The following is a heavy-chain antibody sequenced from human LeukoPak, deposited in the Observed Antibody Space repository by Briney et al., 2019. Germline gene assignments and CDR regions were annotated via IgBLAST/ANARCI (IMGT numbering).Heavy chain of an antibody. CDR1: GGSISSYY. Sequence: SETLSLTCTVSGGSISSYYWSWIRQPAGKGLEWIGYIYYSGSTNYNPSLKSRVTISVDTSKNQFSLKLSSVTAADTAVYYCARDPPPTVLPLGYFDLWGRGTLVTVSS. V-gene: IGHV4-59*01. CDR2: IYYSGST. CDR3: ARDPPPTVLPLGYFDL. J-gene: IGHJ2*01. D-gene: IGHD4-17*01.